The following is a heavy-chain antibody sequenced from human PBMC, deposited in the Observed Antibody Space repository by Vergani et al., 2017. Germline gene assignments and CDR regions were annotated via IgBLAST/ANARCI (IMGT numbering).Heavy chain of an antibody. V-gene: IGHV1-18*01. D-gene: IGHD4-17*01. J-gene: IGHJ5*02. CDR1: GYTFTSYG. Sequence: QVKLVQSGAEVKKPGASVKVSCKASGYTFTSYGISWVRQAPGQGLEWMGWIRAYNGNENYAQKLQGRVTMTTDTSTSTAYMELRSLRSDDTAVYYCARDEAVNTSSVWFDPWGQGTLVTVSS. CDR2: IRAYNGNE. CDR3: ARDEAVNTSSVWFDP.